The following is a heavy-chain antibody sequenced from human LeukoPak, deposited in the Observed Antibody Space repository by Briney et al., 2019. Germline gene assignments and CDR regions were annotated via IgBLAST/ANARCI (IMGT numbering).Heavy chain of an antibody. CDR1: GFTFSSYW. CDR3: ARDREYDFWSGYYPSFDY. CDR2: IKQDGSEK. D-gene: IGHD3-3*01. J-gene: IGHJ4*02. V-gene: IGHV3-7*05. Sequence: GGSLRLSCAASGFTFSSYWMSCVRQAPGKGLEWVANIKQDGSEKYYVDSVKGRFTISRDNAKNSLYLQMNSLRAEDTAVYYCARDREYDFWSGYYPSFDYWGQGTLVTVSS.